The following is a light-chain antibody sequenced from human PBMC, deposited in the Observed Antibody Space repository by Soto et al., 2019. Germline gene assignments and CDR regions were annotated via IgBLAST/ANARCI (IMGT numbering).Light chain of an antibody. V-gene: IGLV2-14*03. CDR1: SSDVGGFNS. CDR2: DVV. CDR3: SSYTSTMTNV. J-gene: IGLJ1*01. Sequence: QSVLTQPASVSGSPGQSITISCTGTSSDVGGFNSVSWYQLRPGTAPKLILYDVVDRPSGVSYRFSGSKSGNTASLTISGLQAAGEADYFCSSYTSTMTNVFGSGTKVTVL.